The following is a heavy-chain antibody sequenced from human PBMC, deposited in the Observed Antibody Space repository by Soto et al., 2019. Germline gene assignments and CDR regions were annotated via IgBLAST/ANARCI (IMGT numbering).Heavy chain of an antibody. V-gene: IGHV3-21*01. CDR1: GFTFSSYS. J-gene: IGHJ3*02. D-gene: IGHD3-22*01. Sequence: GGSLSLSCAASGFTFSSYSMNWVRQAPGKGLEWVSSISSSSSYIYYADSVKGRFTISRDNAKNSLYLQMNSLRAEDTAAYYCASRVTMIVVAHFDIWGQGTMVTVSS. CDR2: ISSSSSYI. CDR3: ASRVTMIVVAHFDI.